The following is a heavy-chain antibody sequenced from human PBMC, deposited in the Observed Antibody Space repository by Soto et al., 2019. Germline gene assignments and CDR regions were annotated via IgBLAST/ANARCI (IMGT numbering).Heavy chain of an antibody. D-gene: IGHD3-10*01. CDR1: GGSISSGGYY. V-gene: IGHV4-31*03. J-gene: IGHJ5*02. Sequence: SETLSLTCTVSGGSISSGGYYWSWIRQHPGKGLEWIGYIYYSGSTYYNPSLKSRVTISVDTSKNQFSLKLSSVTAADTAVYYCAREVTYYHGSGRINWFDPWGQGTLVTVSS. CDR2: IYYSGST. CDR3: AREVTYYHGSGRINWFDP.